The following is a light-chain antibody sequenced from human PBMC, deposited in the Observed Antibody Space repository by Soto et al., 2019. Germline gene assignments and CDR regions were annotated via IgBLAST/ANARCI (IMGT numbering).Light chain of an antibody. CDR3: QLYNSYSEA. Sequence: DIQMTQSPSTLPASLGDRVTITCRASQSIDRWLAWYQQRPGKAPKILIYHAASLQSGVSSRFSGSGSGTEFTLTINSLQPDDFATYCCQLYNSYSEAFGQGTKVDI. J-gene: IGKJ1*01. CDR2: HAA. V-gene: IGKV1-5*01. CDR1: QSIDRW.